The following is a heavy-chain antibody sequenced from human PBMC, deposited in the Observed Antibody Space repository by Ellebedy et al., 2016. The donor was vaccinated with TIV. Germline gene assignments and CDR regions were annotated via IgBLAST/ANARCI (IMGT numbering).Heavy chain of an antibody. V-gene: IGHV3-15*07. CDR3: TTGFSTAWHDHC. Sequence: GESLKISCAASGFTFGRAWMNWVRQTPGKGLEWVGRIKSKRDGETTEYAAPVKGRFTISRDDSDNTLSLQMNSLKAEDTAVYYCTTGFSTAWHDHCWGQGTLVTVSS. D-gene: IGHD3-3*01. J-gene: IGHJ4*02. CDR1: GFTFGRAW. CDR2: IKSKRDGETT.